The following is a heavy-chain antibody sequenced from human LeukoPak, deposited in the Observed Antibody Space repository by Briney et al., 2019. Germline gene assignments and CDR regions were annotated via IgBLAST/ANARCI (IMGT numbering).Heavy chain of an antibody. D-gene: IGHD6-6*01. CDR2: IRSKAYGGTT. CDR3: TRDIGPYSSSSGSDY. J-gene: IGHJ4*02. Sequence: GGSLRLSCAASGFTFSSYAMSWVRQAPGKGLEWVGFIRSKAYGGTTEYAASVKGRFTISRDDSKSIAYLQMNSLKTEDTAVYYCTRDIGPYSSSSGSDYWGQGTLVTVSS. V-gene: IGHV3-49*04. CDR1: GFTFSSYA.